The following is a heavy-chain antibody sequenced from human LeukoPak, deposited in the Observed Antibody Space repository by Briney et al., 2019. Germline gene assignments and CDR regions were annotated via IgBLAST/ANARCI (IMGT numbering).Heavy chain of an antibody. D-gene: IGHD6-19*01. V-gene: IGHV3-30-3*01. CDR3: ARLAVAGTFQLFDY. CDR1: GFTFSSYT. CDR2: ISYDGSNK. Sequence: GRSLRLSCAASGFTFSSYTMHWVRQAPGKGLEWVAVISYDGSNKYYADSVKGRFTISRDNSKNTLYLQMSSLRAEDTAVYYCARLAVAGTFQLFDYWGQGTLVTVSS. J-gene: IGHJ4*02.